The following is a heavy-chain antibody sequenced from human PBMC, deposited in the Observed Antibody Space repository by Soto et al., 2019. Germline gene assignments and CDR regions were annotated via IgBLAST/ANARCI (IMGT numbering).Heavy chain of an antibody. D-gene: IGHD2-15*01. CDR1: GGSFSGYY. CDR3: ARDRCSGGSCYRRSYNWFDP. CDR2: INHSGST. J-gene: IGHJ5*02. V-gene: IGHV4-34*01. Sequence: TSETLSLTCAVYGGSFSGYYWSWIRQPPGKGLEWIGEINHSGSTNYNPSLKSRVTISVDTSKNQFSLKLSSVTAADTAVYYCARDRCSGGSCYRRSYNWFDPWGQGTLVTVSS.